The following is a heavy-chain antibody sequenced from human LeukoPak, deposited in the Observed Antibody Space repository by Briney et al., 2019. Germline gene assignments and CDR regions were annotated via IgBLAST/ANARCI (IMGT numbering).Heavy chain of an antibody. V-gene: IGHV3-64*01. CDR1: GFTFSTYA. CDR2: IRSNGGTT. J-gene: IGHJ4*02. Sequence: GGSLRHSRVASGFTFSTYAMHWVRPARGKGLEYVSTIRSNGGTTYYGHCVKGIFTISRDNTKNTLYLQMGSLRAEDLAVYYCARNHYDSSGYYFWDYWGQGTLVTVSS. CDR3: ARNHYDSSGYYFWDY. D-gene: IGHD3-22*01.